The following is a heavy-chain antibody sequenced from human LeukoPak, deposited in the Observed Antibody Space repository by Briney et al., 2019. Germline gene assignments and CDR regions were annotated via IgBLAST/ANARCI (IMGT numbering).Heavy chain of an antibody. CDR2: INPNSGGT. D-gene: IGHD2-2*01. CDR3: ARAQWACSSTSCYVCAFHH. Sequence: ASVKVSCKASGYIFTGYYMHRVRQVPGQGLEWMGWINPNSGGTNYAQKFQGRVTMTRDTSISTAYMELSRLRSDDTAVYYCARAQWACSSTSCYVCAFHHWGQGPLVTVPS. CDR1: GYIFTGYY. J-gene: IGHJ1*01. V-gene: IGHV1-2*02.